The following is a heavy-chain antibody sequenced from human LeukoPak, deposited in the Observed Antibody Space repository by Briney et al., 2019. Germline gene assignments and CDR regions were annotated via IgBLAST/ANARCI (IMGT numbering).Heavy chain of an antibody. CDR3: AKDGTLGYCSSTSCYPDY. J-gene: IGHJ4*02. D-gene: IGHD2-2*01. CDR2: ISYDGSNK. V-gene: IGHV3-30*18. CDR1: GFSFSDYS. Sequence: PGGSLRLSCTASGFSFSDYSFNWVRQAPGKGLEWVAVISYDGSNKYYADSVKGRFTISRDNSKNTLYLQMNSLRAEDTAVYYCAKDGTLGYCSSTSCYPDYWGQGTLVTVSS.